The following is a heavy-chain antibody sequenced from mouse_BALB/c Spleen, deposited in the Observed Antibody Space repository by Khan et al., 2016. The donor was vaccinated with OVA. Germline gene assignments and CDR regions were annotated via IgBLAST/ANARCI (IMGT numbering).Heavy chain of an antibody. J-gene: IGHJ3*01. V-gene: IGHV3-2*02. Sequence: EVQLQESGPGLVKPSQSLSITCTVTGYSITSEYAWNWIRQFPGNKLEWMGYINYSGNTRFNPSLKSRTSITRDTSKNQFFLQLNSVTTEDTATYYCARKDYYDYDPFPYWGQGTLVTVSA. CDR2: INYSGNT. D-gene: IGHD2-4*01. CDR1: GYSITSEYA. CDR3: ARKDYYDYDPFPY.